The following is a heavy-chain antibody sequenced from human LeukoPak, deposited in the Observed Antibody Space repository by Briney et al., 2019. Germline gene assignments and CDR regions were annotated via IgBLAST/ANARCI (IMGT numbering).Heavy chain of an antibody. CDR1: GYRITTYW. D-gene: IGHD3-16*01. Sequence: GESLKISCKGSGYRITTYWIGWVRQMPGKGLEWMGIIYPDDSDTRYSPSFRGQVTISAAKSISTAYLQWSSLKASDTAMYYCARQITFGGVYYFDYWGQGTLVTVSS. CDR2: IYPDDSDT. CDR3: ARQITFGGVYYFDY. V-gene: IGHV5-51*01. J-gene: IGHJ4*02.